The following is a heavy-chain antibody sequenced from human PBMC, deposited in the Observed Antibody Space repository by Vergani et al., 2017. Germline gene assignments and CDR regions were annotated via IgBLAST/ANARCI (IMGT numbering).Heavy chain of an antibody. CDR3: AKEGRSGITPFVAD. CDR2: IKRDGTET. V-gene: IGHV3-7*03. Sequence: EVHLEESGGGLVQPGGSLRLSCAASGFTFGDYYMAWIRLAPGKGLDWVASIKRDGTETFYVDSVKGRFTISRDNAKTTLYLQMNSLRAEDTAVYYCAKEGRSGITPFVADWGQGTLVTVSS. D-gene: IGHD1-14*01. J-gene: IGHJ4*02. CDR1: GFTFGDYY.